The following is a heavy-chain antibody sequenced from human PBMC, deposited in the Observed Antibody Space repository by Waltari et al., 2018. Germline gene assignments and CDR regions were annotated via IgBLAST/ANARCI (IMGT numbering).Heavy chain of an antibody. Sequence: QVQLQESGPGLVKPSETLSLTCTVSGGSISSHYWSWIRQPPGKGLEWIGYIYYSGSTNYNPSLKRRVTISVDTSKNQFSLKLSSVTAADTAVYYCAGGAITGTSYYYYYGMDVWGQGTTVTVSS. J-gene: IGHJ6*02. CDR1: GGSISSHY. CDR3: AGGAITGTSYYYYYGMDV. D-gene: IGHD1-7*01. CDR2: IYYSGST. V-gene: IGHV4-59*11.